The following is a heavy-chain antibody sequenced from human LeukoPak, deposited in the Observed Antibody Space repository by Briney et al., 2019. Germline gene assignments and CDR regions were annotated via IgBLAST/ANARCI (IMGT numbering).Heavy chain of an antibody. CDR1: GGSISSYY. CDR3: ARAVTSSSSWYKWVNWFDP. J-gene: IGHJ5*02. V-gene: IGHV4-59*12. D-gene: IGHD6-13*01. CDR2: INHSGST. Sequence: SETLSLTCTVSGGSISSYYWSWIRQPAGKGLEWIGEINHSGSTNYNPSLKSRVTISVDTSKKQFSLKLSSVTAADTAVYYCARAVTSSSSWYKWVNWFDPWGQGTLVTVSS.